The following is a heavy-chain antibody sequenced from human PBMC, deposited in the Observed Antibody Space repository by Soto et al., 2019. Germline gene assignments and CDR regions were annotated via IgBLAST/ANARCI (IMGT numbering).Heavy chain of an antibody. CDR1: GGSFGGYF. D-gene: IGHD3-3*01. CDR2: VNDRGSR. J-gene: IGHJ5*02. V-gene: IGHV4-34*01. CDR3: ARGLAPTIFGTVPTPNWFDP. Sequence: SETLSLTCAVYGGSFGGYFWSWIRQPPGKGLEWIGEVNDRGSRNYNPSLRGRLTISLDTSKNQFSLRLSSVTSADTAVYYCARGLAPTIFGTVPTPNWFDPWGQGTLVTVSS.